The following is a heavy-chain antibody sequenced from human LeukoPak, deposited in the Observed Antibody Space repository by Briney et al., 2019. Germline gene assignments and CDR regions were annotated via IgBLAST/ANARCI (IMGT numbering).Heavy chain of an antibody. CDR2: ISSNGGST. D-gene: IGHD3/OR15-3a*01. CDR3: ARENGLRYFDY. J-gene: IGHJ4*02. V-gene: IGHV3-64*01. CDR1: GSTFSSYA. Sequence: GGSLRLSCAASGSTFSSYAMHWVRQAPGKGLEYVSAISSNGGSTYYANSVKGRFTVSRDNSKNTLYLQMGSLRAEDMAVYYCARENGLRYFDYWGQGTLVTVSS.